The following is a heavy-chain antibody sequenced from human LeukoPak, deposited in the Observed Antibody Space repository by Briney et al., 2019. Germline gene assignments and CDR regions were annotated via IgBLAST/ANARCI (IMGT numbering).Heavy chain of an antibody. Sequence: GGSLRLSCAASGFTFNNYAMSWVRQAPGMGLEWLSYVSGSGGATYYAASVEGRFTISRDNSKNTVYLQMGSLRAEDTAVYYCAKNRGGTYKYYMDVWGNGTTVIVSS. D-gene: IGHD1-1*01. V-gene: IGHV3-23*01. CDR1: GFTFNNYA. CDR2: VSGSGGAT. CDR3: AKNRGGTYKYYMDV. J-gene: IGHJ6*03.